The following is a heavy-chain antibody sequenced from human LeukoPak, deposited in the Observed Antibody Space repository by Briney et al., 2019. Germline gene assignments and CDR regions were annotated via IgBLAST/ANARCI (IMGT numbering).Heavy chain of an antibody. D-gene: IGHD3-16*02. J-gene: IGHJ5*02. V-gene: IGHV7-4-1*02. CDR2: INPNTGNP. CDR3: ARAYQRLGGLSFPDQ. Sequence: ASVKVSCKASGYTFTGYYMHWVRPAPGQGLEWMGWINPNTGNPTYAQVFTGRFVFSFDTSVSTTYLQISSLKAEDTAVYYCARAYQRLGGLSFPDQWGQGTLVSVSS. CDR1: GYTFTGYY.